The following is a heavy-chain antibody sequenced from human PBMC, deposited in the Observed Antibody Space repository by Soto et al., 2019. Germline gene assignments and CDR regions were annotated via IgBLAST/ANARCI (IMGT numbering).Heavy chain of an antibody. Sequence: QVQLLQSGAEVKKPGSSVRVSCEASGGTFRTYAISWVRQDPGQGLEWMGEIIHIFGTINYAQKFQGRLTITADESTATVYMDLRSLRSDDTALYYCAKGAVAGTPTSYYYYGMDVWGQGTTVTVSS. J-gene: IGHJ6*02. V-gene: IGHV1-69*12. CDR2: IIHIFGTI. CDR3: AKGAVAGTPTSYYYYGMDV. CDR1: GGTFRTYA. D-gene: IGHD6-19*01.